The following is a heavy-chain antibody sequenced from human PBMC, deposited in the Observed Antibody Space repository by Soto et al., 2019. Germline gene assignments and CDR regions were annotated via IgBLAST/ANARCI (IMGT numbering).Heavy chain of an antibody. J-gene: IGHJ6*04. CDR1: GFTFSSYS. CDR3: ASPPLDYEFWSGYYPLCLDV. Sequence: EVQLVESGGGLVQPGGSLRLSCAASGFTFSSYSMNWVRQAPGKGLEWVSYISSSSSTIYYADSVKGRFTISRDNAKNSLYLQMNSLRAEDTAVYYCASPPLDYEFWSGYYPLCLDVWGKGTTVTVSS. V-gene: IGHV3-48*01. D-gene: IGHD3-3*01. CDR2: ISSSSSTI.